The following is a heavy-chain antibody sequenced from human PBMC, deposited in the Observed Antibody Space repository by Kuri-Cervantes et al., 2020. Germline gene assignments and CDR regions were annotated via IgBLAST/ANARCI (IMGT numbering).Heavy chain of an antibody. J-gene: IGHJ6*03. CDR2: IYSDGNT. CDR1: GGSFSGYY. D-gene: IGHD5-12*01. CDR3: AREERTLAKTYYYYYYMDV. V-gene: IGHV4-59*01. Sequence: GSLRLSCAVYGGSFSGYYWNWIRQSPAKGLEWIGYIYSDGNTIYNPSLKSRATISIDTSKNQFSLKLSSVTAADTAVYYCAREERTLAKTYYYYYYMDVWGKGTTVTVSS.